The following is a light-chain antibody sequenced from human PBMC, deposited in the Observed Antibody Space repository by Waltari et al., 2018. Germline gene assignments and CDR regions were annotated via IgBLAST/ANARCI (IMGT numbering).Light chain of an antibody. CDR3: SSYAGSNNLM. Sequence: QSALTQPPSPSGSPGQSATISCTGRSSDVGNYNYVSWYQQHPGKAPKLMIYEVTKRPSGVPDRFSGSKSGNTASLTVSGLQAEDEADYYCSSYAGSNNLMFGGGTKVTVL. CDR1: SSDVGNYNY. V-gene: IGLV2-8*01. J-gene: IGLJ3*02. CDR2: EVT.